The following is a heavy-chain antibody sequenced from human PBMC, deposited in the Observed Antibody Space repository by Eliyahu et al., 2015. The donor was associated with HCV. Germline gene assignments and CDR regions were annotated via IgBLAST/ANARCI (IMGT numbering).Heavy chain of an antibody. CDR3: ARGRGSTTGWSDY. V-gene: IGHV3-33*01. Sequence: QVQLVESGGGVVQPGRSLRLXCAASXXXXSNYGXHXXRQAPGKGLEWVAVIWYDGSNKFHADSVKGRFTISRDNSKNTLYLQMSSLRAEDTAVYYCARGRGSTTGWSDYWGQGTLVIVSS. CDR2: IWYDGSNK. J-gene: IGHJ4*02. D-gene: IGHD6-19*01. CDR1: XXXXSNYG.